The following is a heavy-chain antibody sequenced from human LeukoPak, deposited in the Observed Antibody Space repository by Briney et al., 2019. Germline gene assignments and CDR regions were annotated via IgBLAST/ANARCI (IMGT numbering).Heavy chain of an antibody. J-gene: IGHJ4*02. Sequence: SGPTLVKHTQTLTLTCTSSGFSLSTTAVGVGWIRQLPGKVRAWLALIYNESRYSPSLKTTITITNDTSKNQVVLTMTNMDPGSTATYYWAHIPCGRYRDTWYPYSFDSWGQGTLVTVSS. D-gene: IGHD5-12*01. CDR2: IYNES. CDR1: GFSLSTTAVG. V-gene: IGHV2-5*01. CDR3: AHIPCGRYRDTWYPYSFDS.